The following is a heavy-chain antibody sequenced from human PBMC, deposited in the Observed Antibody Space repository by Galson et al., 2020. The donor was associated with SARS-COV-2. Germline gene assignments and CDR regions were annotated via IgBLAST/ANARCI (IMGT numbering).Heavy chain of an antibody. CDR3: AKPMTPDTAMVFYYYYYMDV. J-gene: IGHJ6*03. Sequence: GGSLRLSCAASGFTFSSYAMSWVRQAPGKGLEWVSAISGSGGSTYYADSVKGRFTISRDNSKNTLYLQMNSLRAEDTAVYYCAKPMTPDTAMVFYYYYYMDVWGKGTTVTVSS. CDR2: ISGSGGST. V-gene: IGHV3-23*01. D-gene: IGHD5-18*01. CDR1: GFTFSSYA.